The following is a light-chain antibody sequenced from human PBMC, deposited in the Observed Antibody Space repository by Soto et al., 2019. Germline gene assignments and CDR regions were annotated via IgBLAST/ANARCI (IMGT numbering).Light chain of an antibody. CDR1: SNDLGYIY. CDR2: EVS. CDR3: GSYTGSSTLV. J-gene: IGLJ1*01. V-gene: IGLV2-14*01. Sequence: QSALTQPASVSGSPGQSITISCTGTSNDLGYIYVSWYQHHPGKVPKLLIYEVSDRPSGVSNRFSGSKSGYTASLTISGLQAEDEADYYCGSYTGSSTLVFGTGTKLTVL.